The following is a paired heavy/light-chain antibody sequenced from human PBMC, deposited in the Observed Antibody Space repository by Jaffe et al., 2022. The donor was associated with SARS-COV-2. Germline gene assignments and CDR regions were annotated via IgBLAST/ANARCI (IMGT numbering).Light chain of an antibody. CDR2: AAS. V-gene: IGKV3-20*01. Sequence: EIVLTQSPGTLSLSPGERATLSCRASQSVSGSYLAWYQQKPGQAPRLLIYAASSRATGIPDRFSGSGSGTDFTLTIGRLEPEDFAVYYCQQYGSSPRTFGQGTKVEIK. CDR3: QQYGSSPRT. J-gene: IGKJ1*01. CDR1: QSVSGSY.
Heavy chain of an antibody. V-gene: IGHV1-18*01. CDR3: AREGTISGSYMNFYHYYGMDV. D-gene: IGHD3-10*01. CDR1: VYSFTSYG. CDR2: ISAYSGNT. J-gene: IGHJ6*02. Sequence: QVQLVQSGAEVKKPGASVKVSCKASVYSFTSYGISWVRQAPGQGLEWMGWISAYSGNTNYAQSFQGRIIMATDTSTSTAYMELTSLRSDDTAVYYCAREGTISGSYMNFYHYYGMDVWGQGTTVTVSS.